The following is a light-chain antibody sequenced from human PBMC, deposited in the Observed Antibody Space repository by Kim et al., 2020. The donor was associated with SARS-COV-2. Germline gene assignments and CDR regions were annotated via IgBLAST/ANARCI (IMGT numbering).Light chain of an antibody. CDR1: PNVSTY. CDR3: QQSYSMPWT. V-gene: IGKV1-39*01. J-gene: IGKJ1*01. CDR2: SAS. Sequence: ASVTDRVTITCRASPNVSTYLIWFQQRPGKAPRLLIYSASTLQTGFSAIFSVTGSETEFTHTISSLRPEDFATYSCQQSYSMPWTFGLGTKVEIK.